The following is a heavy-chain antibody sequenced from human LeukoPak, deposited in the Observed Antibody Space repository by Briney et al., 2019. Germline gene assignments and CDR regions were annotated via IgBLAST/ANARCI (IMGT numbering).Heavy chain of an antibody. D-gene: IGHD3-3*01. Sequence: PSETLSLTCAVYGESFNDYYWSWIRQPRGKGLEWIGEINHSGSTNSNPSLKSRVTISVDTSKNQFPLNLTSVTAADTAVYYCARGRKGLLLSWFDPWGQGTLVTVSS. V-gene: IGHV4-34*01. J-gene: IGHJ5*02. CDR2: INHSGST. CDR3: ARGRKGLLLSWFDP. CDR1: GESFNDYY.